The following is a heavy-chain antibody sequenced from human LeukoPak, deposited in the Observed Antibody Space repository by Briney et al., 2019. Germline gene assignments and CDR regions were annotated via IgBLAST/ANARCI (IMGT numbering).Heavy chain of an antibody. J-gene: IGHJ4*02. V-gene: IGHV3-21*01. D-gene: IGHD6-6*01. CDR1: GFTFSGYS. CDR3: ARDSDSSSGY. Sequence: GGSLSLSCEASGFTFSGYSLTWVRQAPGKGLEWVSSISDDGKYIYYADSVKGRFSISRDNAKSSLYLQMNSLRAEDTAVYYCARDSDSSSGYWGQGTLVTVSS. CDR2: ISDDGKYI.